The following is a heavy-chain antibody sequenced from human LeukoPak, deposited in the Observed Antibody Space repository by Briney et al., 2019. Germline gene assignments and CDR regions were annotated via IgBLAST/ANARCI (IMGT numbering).Heavy chain of an antibody. CDR2: IRYDGSNK. Sequence: GGTLRLSCAASGFTFSSYSMNWVRQAPGKGLEWVAFIRYDGSNKYYADSVKGRFTISRDNSKNTLYLQMNSLRAEDTAVYYCAKGGTYYYGSGSPSDYWGQGTLVTVSS. J-gene: IGHJ4*02. D-gene: IGHD3-10*01. CDR3: AKGGTYYYGSGSPSDY. CDR1: GFTFSSYS. V-gene: IGHV3-30*02.